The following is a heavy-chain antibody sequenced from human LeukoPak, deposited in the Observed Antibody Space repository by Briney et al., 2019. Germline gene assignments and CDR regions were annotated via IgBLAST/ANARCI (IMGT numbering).Heavy chain of an antibody. D-gene: IGHD3-10*01. J-gene: IGHJ4*02. Sequence: GASVKVSCKASGITFTSYAISWVRQAPEQGLEWMGAIVPIYDVTNYAQSFRGRVTMTADESTSTAYMELRSLTSEDTAMYYCARIYYGSGSPDGYWGQGTLVTVSS. CDR3: ARIYYGSGSPDGY. CDR1: GITFTSYA. V-gene: IGHV1-69*13. CDR2: IVPIYDVT.